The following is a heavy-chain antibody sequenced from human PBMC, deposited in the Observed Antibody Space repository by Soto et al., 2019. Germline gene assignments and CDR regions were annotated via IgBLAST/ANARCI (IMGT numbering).Heavy chain of an antibody. CDR1: GFTFSSYG. D-gene: IGHD4-17*01. Sequence: QVQLVESGGGAVQPGRSLRLSCAASGFTFSSYGMHWVRQAPGKGLEWVAVISYDGSNKYYADSVKGRFTISRDNSKTTLYLQMNSLRAEDTAVYYCANIPAGEVAFDIWGQGTMVTVSS. V-gene: IGHV3-30*18. CDR2: ISYDGSNK. J-gene: IGHJ3*02. CDR3: ANIPAGEVAFDI.